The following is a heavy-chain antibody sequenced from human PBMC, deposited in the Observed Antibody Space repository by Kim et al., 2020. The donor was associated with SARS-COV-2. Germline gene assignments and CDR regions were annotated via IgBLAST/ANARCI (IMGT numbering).Heavy chain of an antibody. CDR3: VLRGIAARSGFDY. J-gene: IGHJ4*02. V-gene: IGHV3-11*06. Sequence: YAESVKGRFTISRDSAQTSLYLQMNSLRAEDTAVYYCVLRGIAARSGFDYWGQGALVTVSS. D-gene: IGHD6-6*01.